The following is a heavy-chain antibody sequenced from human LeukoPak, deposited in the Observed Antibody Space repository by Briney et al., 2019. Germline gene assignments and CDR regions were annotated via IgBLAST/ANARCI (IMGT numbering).Heavy chain of an antibody. CDR3: AKGREVVVVPAAVDN. V-gene: IGHV3-23*01. D-gene: IGHD2-2*01. Sequence: PGGSPRLSCAASGFTFSSYAMSWVRQAPGKGLEWVSAISGSGDSTYYADSVKGRFTISRDNAKNALYLQMNSLRAEDTAVYYCAKGREVVVVPAAVDNWGQGTLVTVSS. CDR1: GFTFSSYA. CDR2: ISGSGDST. J-gene: IGHJ4*02.